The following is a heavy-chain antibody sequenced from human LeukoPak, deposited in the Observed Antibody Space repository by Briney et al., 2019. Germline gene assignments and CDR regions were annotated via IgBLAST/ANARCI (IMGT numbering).Heavy chain of an antibody. Sequence: SVNVSCTASGYTFTGDYMHWVRQAPGQGLEWMGWINPNSGGTNYAQKFQGRVTMTRDTSISTAYMELSRLRSDDTAVYYCARAPPTVTMDYWGQGTLVTVSS. J-gene: IGHJ4*02. D-gene: IGHD4-17*01. CDR2: INPNSGGT. V-gene: IGHV1-2*02. CDR1: GYTFTGDY. CDR3: ARAPPTVTMDY.